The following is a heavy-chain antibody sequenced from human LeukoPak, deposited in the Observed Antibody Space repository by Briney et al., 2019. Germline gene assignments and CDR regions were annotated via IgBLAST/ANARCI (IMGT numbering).Heavy chain of an antibody. V-gene: IGHV1-18*01. J-gene: IGHJ4*02. D-gene: IGHD1-26*01. CDR3: ARRLVGATGEALDY. CDR2: ISAYNGNT. CDR1: GYAFTSYG. Sequence: ASVKVSCKASGYAFTSYGISWVRQAPGRGLEWMGWISAYNGNTNYAQKLQGRVTMTTDTSTSTAYMELRSLRSDDTAVYYCARRLVGATGEALDYWGQGTLVTVSS.